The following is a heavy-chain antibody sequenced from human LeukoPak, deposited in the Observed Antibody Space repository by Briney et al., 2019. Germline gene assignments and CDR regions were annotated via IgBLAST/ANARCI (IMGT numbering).Heavy chain of an antibody. D-gene: IGHD3-10*01. CDR1: GGTFSSSA. CDR3: ATLTDYYGSGSHGYFDY. CDR2: IIPILALA. Sequence: GASVKVSCKASGGTFSSSAFNWVRQAPGQGLEWMGRIIPILALANYAQKFQGRVTITVDKSTSTVYVELSSLRSEDTAVYYCATLTDYYGSGSHGYFDYWGQGTLVTVSS. V-gene: IGHV1-69*04. J-gene: IGHJ4*02.